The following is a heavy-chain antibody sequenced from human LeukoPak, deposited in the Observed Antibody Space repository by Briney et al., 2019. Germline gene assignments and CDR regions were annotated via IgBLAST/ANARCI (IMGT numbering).Heavy chain of an antibody. Sequence: GESLKISCKGSGYIFTSYWIGWVRQMPGKGLEWMGIIYPGDSDTRYSPSFQGQVTISADKTISTAYLQWSSLKASDTAMYYCARLTGYCSGGSCYLLYWGQGTLVTVSS. CDR1: GYIFTSYW. CDR2: IYPGDSDT. J-gene: IGHJ4*02. CDR3: ARLTGYCSGGSCYLLY. D-gene: IGHD2-15*01. V-gene: IGHV5-51*01.